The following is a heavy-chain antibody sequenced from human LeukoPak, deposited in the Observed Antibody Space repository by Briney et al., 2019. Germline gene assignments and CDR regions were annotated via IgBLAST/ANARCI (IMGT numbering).Heavy chain of an antibody. CDR3: ARDIYCSSTSCPGGFDY. V-gene: IGHV3-7*03. J-gene: IGHJ4*02. CDR1: GFTFSSYW. Sequence: GGSLRLSCAASGFTFSSYWMTWVRQAPGKGLEWVANIKQDGSGKYYVDSVKGRFTISRDSANNSLYLQLNSLRAEDTAVYYCARDIYCSSTSCPGGFDYWGQGTLVTVSS. D-gene: IGHD2-2*01. CDR2: IKQDGSGK.